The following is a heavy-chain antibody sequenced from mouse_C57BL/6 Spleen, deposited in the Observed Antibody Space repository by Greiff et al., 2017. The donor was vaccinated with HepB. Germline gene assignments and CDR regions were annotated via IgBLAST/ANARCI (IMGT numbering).Heavy chain of an antibody. J-gene: IGHJ4*01. D-gene: IGHD2-12*01. V-gene: IGHV1-7*01. CDR3: ARSDYMDAVDY. CDR1: GYTFTSYW. Sequence: QVQLKQSGAELAKPGASVKLSCKASGYTFTSYWMHWVKQRPGQGLEWIGYINPSSGYTKYNQKFKDKATLTADTSSSTAYMQLSSLTYEDSAVYYCARSDYMDAVDYWGQGTSVTVSS. CDR2: INPSSGYT.